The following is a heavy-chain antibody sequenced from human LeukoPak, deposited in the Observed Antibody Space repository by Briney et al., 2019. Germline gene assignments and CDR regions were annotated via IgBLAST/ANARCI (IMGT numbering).Heavy chain of an antibody. D-gene: IGHD2-21*01. CDR3: ARAGIVVGIAHFDY. V-gene: IGHV3-48*01. CDR1: GFTFSSYS. Sequence: GGSLRLSCAASGFTFSSYSMNWVRQAPGKGLEWVSYISSSSSTIYYADSVKGRFTISRDNAKNSLYLQMNSLRAEDTAVYYCARAGIVVGIAHFDYWGQGTLVTVSS. CDR2: ISSSSSTI. J-gene: IGHJ4*02.